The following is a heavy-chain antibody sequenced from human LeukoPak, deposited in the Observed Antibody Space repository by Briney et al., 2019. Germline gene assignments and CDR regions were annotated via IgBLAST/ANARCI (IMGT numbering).Heavy chain of an antibody. CDR3: ARDQYSYAHAAH. CDR1: GFTFSNYA. D-gene: IGHD5-18*01. V-gene: IGHV3-30-3*01. J-gene: IGHJ4*02. CDR2: ISYDGSNK. Sequence: GGSLRLSCAASGFTFSNYAMHWVRQAPGKGLEWVAVISYDGSNKYYADSVKGRFTISRDNSKNTLNLQMNSLRAEDTAVYYCARDQYSYAHAAHWGQGTLVTVSS.